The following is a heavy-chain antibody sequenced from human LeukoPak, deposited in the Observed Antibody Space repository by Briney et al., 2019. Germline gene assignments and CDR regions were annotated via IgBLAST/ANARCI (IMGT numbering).Heavy chain of an antibody. CDR2: ISSSSSYI. J-gene: IGHJ3*02. D-gene: IGHD1/OR15-1a*01. Sequence: GGSLRLSCAASGFTFSSYSMNWVRQAPGKGLEWVSSISSSSSYIYYADSVKGRFTISRDNAKNSLYLQMNSLRAEDTAVYYCARDPQVGTAVLVGAFDIWGQGTMVTVSS. V-gene: IGHV3-21*01. CDR1: GFTFSSYS. CDR3: ARDPQVGTAVLVGAFDI.